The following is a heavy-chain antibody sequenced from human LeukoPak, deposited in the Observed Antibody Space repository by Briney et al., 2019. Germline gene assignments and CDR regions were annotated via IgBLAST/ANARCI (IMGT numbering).Heavy chain of an antibody. J-gene: IGHJ6*03. Sequence: GESLSLSCVASGFTFSSYTMNWVRQTPSKGLEWVSSISSSSGFIYYVDSVKGRFTISRDTSKNTLYLQMNSLRAEDTAVYYCAKDGEYQLQSYYMDVWGKGTTVTVSS. V-gene: IGHV3-21*01. CDR2: ISSSSGFI. D-gene: IGHD2-2*01. CDR3: AKDGEYQLQSYYMDV. CDR1: GFTFSSYT.